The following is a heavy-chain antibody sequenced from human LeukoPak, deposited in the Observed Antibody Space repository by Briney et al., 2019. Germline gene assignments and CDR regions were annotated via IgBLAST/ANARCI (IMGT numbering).Heavy chain of an antibody. CDR2: ISSSSSTI. V-gene: IGHV3-48*02. CDR3: ARVKSGGYDSTPDFDY. D-gene: IGHD5-12*01. J-gene: IGHJ4*02. CDR1: EFTFSSYS. Sequence: GGSLRLSCAASEFTFSSYSMNWVRQAPGKGLEWVSYISSSSSTIYYADSVKGRFTISRDNAKNSLYLQMNSLRDDDTAVDYCARVKSGGYDSTPDFDYWGQGTLVTVSS.